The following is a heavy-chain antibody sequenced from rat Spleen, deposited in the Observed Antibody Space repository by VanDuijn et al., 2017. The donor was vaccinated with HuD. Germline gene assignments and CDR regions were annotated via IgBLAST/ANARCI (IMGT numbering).Heavy chain of an antibody. V-gene: IGHV5-31*01. CDR3: AKDPLAY. Sequence: EVQLVESGGGLVQPGRSLKLSCVASGFTFNNYWVTWIRQAPGKGLEWVASITNTGGTTYYGDSVKGRFTISRDSAENTVYLQMNSLRSEDTATYYCAKDPLAYWGQGVMVTVSS. J-gene: IGHJ2*01. CDR2: ITNTGGTT. CDR1: GFTFNNYW.